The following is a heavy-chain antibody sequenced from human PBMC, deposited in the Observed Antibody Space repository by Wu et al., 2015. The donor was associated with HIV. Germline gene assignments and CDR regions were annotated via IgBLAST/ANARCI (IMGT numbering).Heavy chain of an antibody. V-gene: IGHV1-69*05. Sequence: QVQLVQSGAEVKKPGSSVKVSCKASGGTFSSYAISWVRQAPGQGLEWMGGIIPVFGTTSYAQKFRGRVTITTDASTNTAYMELTGLRSADTAVYYCAGGILVRGSERWFDPWGQGTLVTVSS. CDR3: AGGILVRGSERWFDP. D-gene: IGHD1-1*01. CDR1: GGTFSSYA. CDR2: IIPVFGTT. J-gene: IGHJ5*02.